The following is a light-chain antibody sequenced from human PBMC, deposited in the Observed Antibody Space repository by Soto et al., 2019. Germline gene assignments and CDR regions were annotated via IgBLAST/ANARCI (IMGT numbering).Light chain of an antibody. V-gene: IGKV3-20*01. CDR1: QSVSSSY. CDR3: QQYGSSPRIT. Sequence: EIVLTQSPGTLSLSPGERATLSCRASQSVSSSYLAWYQQKPGQAPRLLIYGASSRATGIPDRFSGSGSGTDFNVTISRLEPEDFAVYYCQQYGSSPRITFGQGTRLEIK. J-gene: IGKJ5*01. CDR2: GAS.